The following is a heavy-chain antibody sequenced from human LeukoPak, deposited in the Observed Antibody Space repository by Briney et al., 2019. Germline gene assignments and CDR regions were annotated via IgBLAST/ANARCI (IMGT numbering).Heavy chain of an antibody. CDR2: IYHSGST. CDR1: GYSISSGYY. J-gene: IGHJ4*02. D-gene: IGHD3-9*01. CDR3: ARETYYDIPDLHFDY. Sequence: SETLSLTCAVSGYSISSGYYWGWIRQPPGKGLEWIGSIYHSGSTYYNPSLKSRVTISVDTSKNQFSLKLSSVTAADMAVYYCARETYYDIPDLHFDYWGQGTLVTVSS. V-gene: IGHV4-38-2*02.